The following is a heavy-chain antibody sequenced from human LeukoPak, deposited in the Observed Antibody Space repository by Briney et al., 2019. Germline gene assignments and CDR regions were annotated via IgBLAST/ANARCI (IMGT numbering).Heavy chain of an antibody. V-gene: IGHV1-69*05. CDR3: ARDHGSHQRLNWFDP. J-gene: IGHJ5*02. CDR1: GGTFSSYA. Sequence: ASVKVSCKASGGTFSSYAISWVRQAPGQGLEWMGGIIPIFGTANYAQTFQGRVTITTDESTSTAYMELSSLRSEDTAVYYCARDHGSHQRLNWFDPWGQGTLVTVSS. D-gene: IGHD1-1*01. CDR2: IIPIFGTA.